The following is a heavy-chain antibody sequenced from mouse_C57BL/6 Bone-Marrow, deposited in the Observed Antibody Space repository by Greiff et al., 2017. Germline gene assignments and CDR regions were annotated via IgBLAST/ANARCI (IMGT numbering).Heavy chain of an antibody. Sequence: QVHVKQPGAELVKPGASVKMSCKASGYTFTSYWITWVKQRPGQGLEWIGDIYPGSGSTNYNEKFKSKATLTVDTSSSTAYMQLSSLTSEDSAVYYCARSYGYVKGLDYWGQGTTLTVSS. CDR2: IYPGSGST. CDR1: GYTFTSYW. CDR3: ARSYGYVKGLDY. D-gene: IGHD2-2*01. J-gene: IGHJ2*01. V-gene: IGHV1-55*01.